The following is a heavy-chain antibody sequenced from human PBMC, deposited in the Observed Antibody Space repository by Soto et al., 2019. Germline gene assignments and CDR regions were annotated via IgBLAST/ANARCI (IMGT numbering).Heavy chain of an antibody. D-gene: IGHD2-15*01. V-gene: IGHV4-31*03. CDR3: ARTKCSGGSCYSWSLEF. Sequence: PSETLSLTCTVSGSSITTGGYYWSWIRQLPGKGLEWIGHRYYSESTYYNPSLKSRVSISLDTSKNQFSLKLSFVTAADTAMYYCARTKCSGGSCYSWSLEFWGQGTPVTVSS. CDR1: GSSITTGGYY. CDR2: RYYSEST. J-gene: IGHJ4*02.